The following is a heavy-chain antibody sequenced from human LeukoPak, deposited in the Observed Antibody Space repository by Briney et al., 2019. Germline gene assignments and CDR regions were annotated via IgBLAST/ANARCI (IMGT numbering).Heavy chain of an antibody. CDR1: GYTFTVYY. J-gene: IGHJ4*02. Sequence: VASVKVSCKASGYTFTVYYMHWVRQAPGQGLEWMGWINPNSGGTNYAQKFQGRVTMTRDTSISTAYMELSRLRSDDTAVYYCARAALVIVGATGALWYWGQGTLVTVSS. CDR2: INPNSGGT. CDR3: ARAALVIVGATGALWY. V-gene: IGHV1-2*02. D-gene: IGHD1-26*01.